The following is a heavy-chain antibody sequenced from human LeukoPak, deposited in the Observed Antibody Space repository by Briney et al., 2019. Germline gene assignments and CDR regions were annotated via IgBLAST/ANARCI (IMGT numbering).Heavy chain of an antibody. D-gene: IGHD3-22*01. V-gene: IGHV1-24*01. CDR1: GYTLTELS. Sequence: ASVKVSCKVSGYTLTELSMHWVRQAPGKGLEWMGGFDPEDGETIYAQKFQGRVTMTEDTSTDTAYMELSSLRSEDTAVYYCATRHYYDSRGAFDIWGQGTMVTVSS. CDR3: ATRHYYDSRGAFDI. J-gene: IGHJ3*02. CDR2: FDPEDGET.